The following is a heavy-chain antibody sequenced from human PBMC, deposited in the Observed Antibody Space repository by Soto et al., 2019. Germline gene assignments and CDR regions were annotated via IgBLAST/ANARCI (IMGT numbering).Heavy chain of an antibody. D-gene: IGHD2-2*01. CDR2: IYYSGST. V-gene: IGHV4-39*01. Sequence: PSETLSLTCTVSGGSISSSSYYWGWIRQPPGKGLEWIGSIYYSGSTYYNPSLKSRVTISVDTSKNQFSLMLSSVTAADTAVYYCARPKYCSSISCYRYFDYWGQGTLVTSPQ. CDR1: GGSISSSSYY. CDR3: ARPKYCSSISCYRYFDY. J-gene: IGHJ4*02.